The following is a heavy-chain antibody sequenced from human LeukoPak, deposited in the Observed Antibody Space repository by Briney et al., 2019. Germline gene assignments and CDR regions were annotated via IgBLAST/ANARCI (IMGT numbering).Heavy chain of an antibody. J-gene: IGHJ6*02. V-gene: IGHV1-69*04. CDR3: ARDAIAAAGTTRYYYYGMDV. CDR1: GGTFSSYA. CDR2: IIPILGIA. Sequence: ASVKVSCKASGGTFSSYAISWVRQAPGQGLEWMGRIIPILGIANYAQKFQGRVTITADKSTSTAYMELSSLRSEDTAVYYCARDAIAAAGTTRYYYYGMDVWAKGPRSPSP. D-gene: IGHD6-13*01.